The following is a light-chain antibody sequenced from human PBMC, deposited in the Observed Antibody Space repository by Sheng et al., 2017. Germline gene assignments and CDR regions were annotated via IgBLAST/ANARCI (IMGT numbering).Light chain of an antibody. J-gene: IGLJ3*02. CDR1: SSDVGAYDF. CDR3: SSYTTWSTWV. CDR2: GVS. Sequence: QSALTQPASVSGSPGQSIIISCTGTSSDVGAYDFVSWYQQHPGKVPKLIIFGVSKRPSGVSSRFSGSRSDNTASLTISGLQAEDEADYYCSSYTTWSTWVFGGGTKLTVL. V-gene: IGLV2-14*03.